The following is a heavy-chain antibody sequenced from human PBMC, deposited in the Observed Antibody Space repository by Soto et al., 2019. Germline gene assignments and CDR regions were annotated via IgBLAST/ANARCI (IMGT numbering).Heavy chain of an antibody. CDR2: IIPLLGIA. D-gene: IGHD5-12*01. CDR1: GGTFSSYT. J-gene: IGHJ4*02. Sequence: QVQLVQSGAEVKKPGSSVKVSCKASGGTFSSYTISWVRQAPGQGLEWMARIIPLLGIANHAQKFQGRVTXSADKSTSTAYRELSSLRSQDKDVYYCARGIGGYSDYFQEDHWGQGTLVTVSS. V-gene: IGHV1-69*02. CDR3: ARGIGGYSDYFQEDH.